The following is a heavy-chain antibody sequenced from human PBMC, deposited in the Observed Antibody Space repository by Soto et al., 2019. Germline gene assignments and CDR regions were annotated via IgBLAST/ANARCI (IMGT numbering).Heavy chain of an antibody. Sequence: AGGSLRLSCAASGFTVSSNYMSWVRQAPGKGLEWVSVIYSCGSTYYADSVKGRFTISRDNSKNTLYLQMNSLRAEDTAVYYCARYLHSSGWYNPFDPWGQGTLVTVSS. V-gene: IGHV3-53*05. J-gene: IGHJ5*02. D-gene: IGHD6-19*01. CDR3: ARYLHSSGWYNPFDP. CDR1: GFTVSSNY. CDR2: IYSCGST.